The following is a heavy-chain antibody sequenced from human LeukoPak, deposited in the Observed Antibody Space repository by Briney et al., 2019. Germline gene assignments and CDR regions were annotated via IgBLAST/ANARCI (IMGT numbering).Heavy chain of an antibody. CDR1: GFTFSSYG. CDR3: AREATIFCVAAYYYYYMDV. J-gene: IGHJ6*03. V-gene: IGHV3-30*03. D-gene: IGHD3-3*01. CDR2: ISYDGSNK. Sequence: GGSLRLSCAASGFTFSSYGMHWVRQAPGKGLEWVAVISYDGSNKYYADSVKGRFTISRDNSKNTLYLQMGSLRAEEMAVYYCAREATIFCVAAYYYYYMDVWGKGTTVTVSS.